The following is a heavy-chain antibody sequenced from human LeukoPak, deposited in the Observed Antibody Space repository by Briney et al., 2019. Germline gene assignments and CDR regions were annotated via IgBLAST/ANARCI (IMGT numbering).Heavy chain of an antibody. Sequence: GGSLRPSYAASGFSFSNHWTHWVRQVPGKGLVWVSRINSDGSSTTYADSVKGRFTISRDNAKNTLYLQMNSLRDEDTAVYYCTRDASQSSSWYGEFDYWGQGTQVTVSS. CDR1: GFSFSNHW. D-gene: IGHD6-13*01. V-gene: IGHV3-74*03. J-gene: IGHJ4*02. CDR2: INSDGSST. CDR3: TRDASQSSSWYGEFDY.